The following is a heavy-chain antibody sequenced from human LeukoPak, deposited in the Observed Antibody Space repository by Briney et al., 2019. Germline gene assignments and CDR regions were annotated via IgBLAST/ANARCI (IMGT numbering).Heavy chain of an antibody. CDR2: MSPNSGQT. Sequence: GASVTVSCPASGYSFSSYNIHWVRQATGLGLKWMGWMSPNSGQTGYAQRFQGSVTMTRDTSISTAYMELSSLRSEDTAVYYCARRYCTNGVCYHGIDYWGQGTLVTVSS. CDR1: GYSFSSYN. J-gene: IGHJ4*02. V-gene: IGHV1-8*01. CDR3: ARRYCTNGVCYHGIDY. D-gene: IGHD2-8*01.